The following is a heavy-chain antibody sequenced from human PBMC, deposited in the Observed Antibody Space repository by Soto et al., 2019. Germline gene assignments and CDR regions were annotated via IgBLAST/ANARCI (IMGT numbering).Heavy chain of an antibody. D-gene: IGHD2-2*01. CDR3: ARDEDCSSTSCRGYGMDV. J-gene: IGHJ6*02. V-gene: IGHV3-21*01. CDR2: ISSSSSYI. CDR1: GFTFSSYS. Sequence: EVQLVESGGGLVKPGGSLRLSCAASGFTFSSYSMNWVRQAPGKGLEWVSSISSSSSYIYYADSVKGRFTISRDNAKNSLYLQMNSLRAEDTAVYYCARDEDCSSTSCRGYGMDVWGQGTTVTVSS.